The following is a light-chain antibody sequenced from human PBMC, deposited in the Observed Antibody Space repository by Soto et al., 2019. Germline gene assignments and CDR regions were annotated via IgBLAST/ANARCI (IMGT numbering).Light chain of an antibody. J-gene: IGLJ1*01. Sequence: QSVLTQSPSASATPGQRVTISCSGTYSNIGTNTVNWYQHLPGTAPKLLIYSQNQRPSGVPARFSGSKSGTSASLAISGLQSEDEADYYCAVWDDSLNEYVFGSGTKVTVL. CDR3: AVWDDSLNEYV. CDR1: YSNIGTNT. CDR2: SQN. V-gene: IGLV1-44*01.